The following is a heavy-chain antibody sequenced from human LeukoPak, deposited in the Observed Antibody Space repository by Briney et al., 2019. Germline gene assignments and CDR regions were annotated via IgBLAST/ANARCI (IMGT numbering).Heavy chain of an antibody. CDR2: IKQDGREK. CDR3: ARDYYGCSSTSCYRMQGY. CDR1: AFTFSSYW. D-gene: IGHD2-2*01. V-gene: IGHV3-7*01. Sequence: GGSLRLSCAAAAFTFSSYWMSWVRHPPGKGLEWVANIKQDGREKYYVDSVEGRFNISRDNAKNSLYLQMNSLRAEDTAVYYCARDYYGCSSTSCYRMQGYWGQGPLVTVSS. J-gene: IGHJ4*02.